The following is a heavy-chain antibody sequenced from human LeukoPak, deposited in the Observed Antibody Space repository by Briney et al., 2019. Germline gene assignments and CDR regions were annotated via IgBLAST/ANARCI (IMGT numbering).Heavy chain of an antibody. CDR1: GYTFTSYD. CDR2: MNPNSGNT. J-gene: IGHJ4*02. V-gene: IGHV1-8*01. CDR3: ARKLGRQLVAYLDY. D-gene: IGHD6-13*01. Sequence: ASVKVSCKASGYTFTSYDINWVRQATGQGLEWMGWMNPNSGNTGYAQKFQGRVTMTRNTSISTAYMELSSLRSEDTAVYYCARKLGRQLVAYLDYWGKGTLVTVSS.